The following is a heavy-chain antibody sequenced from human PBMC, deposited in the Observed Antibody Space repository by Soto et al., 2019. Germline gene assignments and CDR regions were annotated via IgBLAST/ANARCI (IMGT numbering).Heavy chain of an antibody. CDR3: ASSNYGGGDFNY. D-gene: IGHD4-4*01. J-gene: IGHJ4*02. CDR2: IYYSGTT. V-gene: IGHV4-59*01. CDR1: GGSISFYY. Sequence: SETLSLTCTVSGGSISFYYWNWIRQPPGKGLEWIAYIYYSGTTNYNPSLKSRVTISVDTSKNQFSLRLSSVTAADTAVYYCASSNYGGGDFNYWGQGTPVTVSS.